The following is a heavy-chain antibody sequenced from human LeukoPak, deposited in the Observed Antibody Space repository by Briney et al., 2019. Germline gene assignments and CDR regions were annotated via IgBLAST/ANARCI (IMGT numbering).Heavy chain of an antibody. Sequence: ASVKVSCKASGYTFTGYYMHWVRQAPGQGLEWMGWINPNSGGTNYAQKFQGRVTMTSDTSISTAYMELSRLRSDDTAVYYCARDDGISSNFDYWGQGTLVTVSS. CDR2: INPNSGGT. V-gene: IGHV1-2*02. J-gene: IGHJ4*02. CDR3: ARDDGISSNFDY. CDR1: GYTFTGYY. D-gene: IGHD2-2*01.